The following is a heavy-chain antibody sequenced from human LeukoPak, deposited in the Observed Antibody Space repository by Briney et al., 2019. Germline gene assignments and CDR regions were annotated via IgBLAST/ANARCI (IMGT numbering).Heavy chain of an antibody. CDR2: INHSGST. Sequence: SETLSLTCAVYGGSFSGYYWSWIRQPPGKGLEWIGEINHSGSTNYNPSLKSRVTISVDTSRNQFSLKLSSVTAADTAVYYCARGSRGMEWLLYRRGFDYWGQGTLVTVSS. CDR1: GGSFSGYY. J-gene: IGHJ4*02. D-gene: IGHD3-3*01. V-gene: IGHV4-34*01. CDR3: ARGSRGMEWLLYRRGFDY.